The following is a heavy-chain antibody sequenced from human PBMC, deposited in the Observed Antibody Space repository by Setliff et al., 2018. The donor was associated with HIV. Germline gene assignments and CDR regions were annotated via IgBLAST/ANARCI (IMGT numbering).Heavy chain of an antibody. Sequence: KPSETLSLTCAVSGYSISTAYYWAWIRQSPGKGLEWIGGFHHSGSAHYNPSLKSRVTISGQTSKNQFSLTLTSVTAADTAIYYCARQGAGYYYDSSDYYTGNGFDMWGQGTMVTVSS. J-gene: IGHJ3*02. CDR2: FHHSGSA. CDR1: GYSISTAYY. D-gene: IGHD3-22*01. V-gene: IGHV4-38-2*01. CDR3: ARQGAGYYYDSSDYYTGNGFDM.